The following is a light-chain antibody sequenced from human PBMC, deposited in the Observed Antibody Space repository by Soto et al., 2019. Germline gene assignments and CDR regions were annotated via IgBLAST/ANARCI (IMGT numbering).Light chain of an antibody. CDR2: NDN. CDR3: AAWHDSLNGPV. V-gene: IGLV1-44*01. J-gene: IGLJ7*01. CDR1: SSNIGSNT. Sequence: QSVLTQPPSASGSPGQRVTICCSGSSSNIGSNTVSWYQQVPGTAPKLLIYNDNQRSGVPDRFSGSKSGTSASLAISGLQSEDEADYYCAAWHDSLNGPVFGAGTQLTVL.